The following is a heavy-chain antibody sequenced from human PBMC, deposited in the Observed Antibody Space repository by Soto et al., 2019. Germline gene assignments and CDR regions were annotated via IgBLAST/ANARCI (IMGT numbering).Heavy chain of an antibody. V-gene: IGHV1-18*01. J-gene: IGHJ4*02. CDR3: ARDRPLDY. CDR2: ISAYNGNT. CDR1: GDTFSSSG. Sequence: GVSVEVCCAASGDTFSSSGSSWVRQAPGQGLEWMGWISAYNGNTNYAQKLQGRVTMTTDTSTSTAYMELRSLRSDDTAVYYCARDRPLDYWGQGTLVTVSS.